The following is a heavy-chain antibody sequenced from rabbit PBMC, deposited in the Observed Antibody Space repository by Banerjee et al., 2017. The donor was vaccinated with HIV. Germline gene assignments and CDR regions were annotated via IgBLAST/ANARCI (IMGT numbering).Heavy chain of an antibody. CDR2: INTGSGST. V-gene: IGHV1S45*01. Sequence: QEQLEESGGDLVKPGASLTLTCTASGFDFSTNTMCWVRQAPGKGLEWIGCINTGSGSTYYASWAKGRFTISKTSSTTVTLQMTSLTAADTATYFCARDLAGVIGWNFNLWGQGTLVTV. D-gene: IGHD4-1*01. CDR1: GFDFSTNT. CDR3: ARDLAGVIGWNFNL. J-gene: IGHJ4*01.